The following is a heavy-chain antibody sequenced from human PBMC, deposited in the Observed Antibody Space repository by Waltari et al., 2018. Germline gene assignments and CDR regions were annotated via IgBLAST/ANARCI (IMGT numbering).Heavy chain of an antibody. V-gene: IGHV3-21*01. Sequence: EVQLVESGGGLVKPGGSLRLSCAASGFTFSIYSMNWVRQAPGKGLEWVSSISSSSSYIYYADSVKGRFTISRDNAKNSLYLQMNSLRAEDTAVYYCARDLEPDYYYYMDVWGKGTTVTISS. CDR2: ISSSSSYI. CDR3: ARDLEPDYYYYMDV. CDR1: GFTFSIYS. J-gene: IGHJ6*03. D-gene: IGHD1-1*01.